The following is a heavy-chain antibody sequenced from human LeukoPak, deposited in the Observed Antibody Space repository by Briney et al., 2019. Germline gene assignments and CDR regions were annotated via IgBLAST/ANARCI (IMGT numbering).Heavy chain of an antibody. V-gene: IGHV1-69*01. CDR2: IIPIFGTA. CDR1: GGTFSSYA. J-gene: IGHJ4*02. Sequence: ASVKVSCKASGGTFSSYAISWVRQAPGQGLEWMGGIIPIFGTANYAQKFQGRVTITADESTSTAYMELSSLRSEDTAVYYRAKSPIPYYYGSGSWAPAHDYWGQGTLVTVSS. CDR3: AKSPIPYYYGSGSWAPAHDY. D-gene: IGHD3-10*01.